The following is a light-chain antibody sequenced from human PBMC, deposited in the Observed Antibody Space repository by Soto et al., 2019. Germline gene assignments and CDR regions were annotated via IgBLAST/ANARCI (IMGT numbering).Light chain of an antibody. CDR1: QSISSA. V-gene: IGKV3-11*01. CDR3: RQRSDWLT. Sequence: EIVLTQSPATLSLSPGDRAILSCRASQSISSALAWYQQKPGQAPRLLIYDASDRATGIPARFSGSRSGTDCTRTISSLEPEDFAVYYCRQRSDWLTFGGGTRVEIK. J-gene: IGKJ4*01. CDR2: DAS.